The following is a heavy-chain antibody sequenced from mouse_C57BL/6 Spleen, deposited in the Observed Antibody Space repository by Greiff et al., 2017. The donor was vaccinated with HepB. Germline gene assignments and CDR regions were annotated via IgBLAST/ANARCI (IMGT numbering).Heavy chain of an antibody. CDR3: ARGIYYDYVYFDY. J-gene: IGHJ2*01. CDR1: GYTFTSYW. CDR2: IDPNSGGT. Sequence: QVQLQQPGAELVKPGASVMLSCKASGYTFTSYWMHWVKQRPGRGLEWIGRIDPNSGGTKYNEKFKSKATLTEDKPSSTAYMQRSSLTSEDAAVYYCARGIYYDYVYFDYWGQGTTLTVSS. D-gene: IGHD2-4*01. V-gene: IGHV1-72*01.